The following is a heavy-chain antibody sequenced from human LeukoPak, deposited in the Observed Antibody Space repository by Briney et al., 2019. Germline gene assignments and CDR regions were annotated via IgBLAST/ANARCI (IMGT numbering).Heavy chain of an antibody. V-gene: IGHV3-23*01. CDR1: GFTFSSYA. D-gene: IGHD2-2*01. Sequence: QSGGSLRLSCAASGFTFSSYAMTWVRQAPDKGLEWVSAISGSDGSTYYADSVKGRFTISRDDSQNTLYLQTNSLSAEDTAVYYCAKVETSGGANCYALDYWGQGTLVTVSS. CDR2: ISGSDGST. J-gene: IGHJ4*02. CDR3: AKVETSGGANCYALDY.